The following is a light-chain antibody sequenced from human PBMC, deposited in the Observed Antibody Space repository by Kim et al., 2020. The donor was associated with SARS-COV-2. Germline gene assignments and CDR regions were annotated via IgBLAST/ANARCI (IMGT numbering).Light chain of an antibody. CDR3: QQANSFPLT. Sequence: ASVGDRVTITCRASQGISSWLDWYQQKPGKAPKLLIYAASSLQSGVPSRFSGSGSGTDFTLTSSSLQPEDFATYYCQQANSFPLTFGGGTKVEIK. V-gene: IGKV1-12*01. CDR2: AAS. CDR1: QGISSW. J-gene: IGKJ4*01.